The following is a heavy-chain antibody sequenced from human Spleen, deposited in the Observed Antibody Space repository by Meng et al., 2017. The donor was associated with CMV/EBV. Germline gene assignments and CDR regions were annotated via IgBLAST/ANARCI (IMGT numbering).Heavy chain of an antibody. CDR3: ARDPYYHYLDV. Sequence: ETLSLTCAASGFTFDHYGMSWVRQAPGKGLEWVSVIYSGGSTTYYADSVNGRFTISRDNSKNTVYLQMNSLRADDTAVYYCARDPYYHYLDVWGQGTTVTVSS. CDR1: GFTFDHYG. V-gene: IGHV3-23*03. D-gene: IGHD3-16*01. CDR2: IYSGGSTT. J-gene: IGHJ6*02.